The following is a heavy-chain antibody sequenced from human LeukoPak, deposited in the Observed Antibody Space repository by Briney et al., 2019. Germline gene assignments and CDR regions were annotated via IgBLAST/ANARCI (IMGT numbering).Heavy chain of an antibody. D-gene: IGHD6-13*01. CDR1: GGSISSYY. CDR3: ASLILIAAGSDF. V-gene: IGHV4-59*12. Sequence: PSETLSLTCTVSGGSISSYYWSWIRQPPGKGLEWIGYIYYSGSTTYNPSLKSRVTMSVDTSKNQFSLQLSSVTAADTAVYYCASLILIAAGSDFWGQGNLVTVSS. J-gene: IGHJ1*01. CDR2: IYYSGST.